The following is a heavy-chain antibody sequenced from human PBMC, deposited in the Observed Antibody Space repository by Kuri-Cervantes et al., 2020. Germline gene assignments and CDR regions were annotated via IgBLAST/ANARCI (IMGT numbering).Heavy chain of an antibody. J-gene: IGHJ6*03. V-gene: IGHV4-4*02. CDR2: IYHSGSA. CDR1: GGSIGSSNW. CDR3: VRHRGSAHYYYYYMDV. Sequence: SETLSLTCAVSGGSIGSSNWWSWVRQPPGKGLEWIGEIYHSGSAYYNPSPESRATLSVDTSKNQFSLKVNSVTATDTGVYYCVRHRGSAHYYYYYMDVWGKGTTVTVSS. D-gene: IGHD3-16*01.